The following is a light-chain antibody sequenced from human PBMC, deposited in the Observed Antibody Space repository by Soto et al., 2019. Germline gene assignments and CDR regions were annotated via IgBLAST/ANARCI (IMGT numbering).Light chain of an antibody. J-gene: IGKJ4*01. CDR3: QRYDTDPLT. CDR1: QVVHTY. CDR2: AAS. Sequence: DIQMTQSPSSLSASVGGTVTITCRASQVVHTYLAWYQQRPGKVPKLLIDAASTLQSGVPSRFSGSGSGTDFTLTISSLQPEDVATYYCQRYDTDPLTFGGGTHVEIK. V-gene: IGKV1-27*01.